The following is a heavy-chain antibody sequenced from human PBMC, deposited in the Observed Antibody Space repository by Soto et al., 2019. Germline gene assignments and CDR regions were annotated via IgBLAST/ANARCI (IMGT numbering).Heavy chain of an antibody. CDR3: AREYGSGSYYPNWFDP. V-gene: IGHV3-33*01. D-gene: IGHD3-10*01. CDR1: GFTFSSYG. CDR2: IWYDGSNK. Sequence: PGRSLRLSCAASGFTFSSYGMHWVRQAPGKGLEWVAVIWYDGSNKYYADSVKGRFTISRDNSKNTLYLQMNSLRAEDTAVYYCAREYGSGSYYPNWFDPWGQGTLVTASS. J-gene: IGHJ5*02.